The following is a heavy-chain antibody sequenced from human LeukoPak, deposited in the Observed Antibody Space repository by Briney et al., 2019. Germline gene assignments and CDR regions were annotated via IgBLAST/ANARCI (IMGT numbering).Heavy chain of an antibody. CDR3: ARVLYILRYFDY. V-gene: IGHV3-53*01. CDR2: IYSDGST. Sequence: GGSLRLSCGASGFIFSDYYMSWIRQAPGKGLEWVSVIYSDGSTYYADSVKGRFTISRDNSKNTLYLQMNSLRAEDTAVYYCARVLYILRYFDYWGKGTTVTISS. D-gene: IGHD3-9*01. CDR1: GFIFSDYY. J-gene: IGHJ6*04.